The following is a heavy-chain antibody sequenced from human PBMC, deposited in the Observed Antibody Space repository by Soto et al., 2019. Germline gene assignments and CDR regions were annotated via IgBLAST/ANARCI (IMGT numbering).Heavy chain of an antibody. CDR2: INPNSGGT. CDR3: AREVIAAAGADDAFDI. CDR1: GYTFTGYY. D-gene: IGHD6-13*01. J-gene: IGHJ3*02. V-gene: IGHV1-2*04. Sequence: GASVKVSCKASGYTFTGYYMHWVRQAPGQGLEWMGWINPNSGGTNYAQKFQGWVTMTRDTSISTAYMELSRLRSDDTAVYYCAREVIAAAGADDAFDIWGQGTMVTVSS.